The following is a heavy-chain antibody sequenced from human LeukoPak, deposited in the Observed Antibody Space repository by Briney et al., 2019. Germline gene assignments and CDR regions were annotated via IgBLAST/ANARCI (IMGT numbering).Heavy chain of an antibody. J-gene: IGHJ4*02. CDR3: VRGVPVTPGIDY. D-gene: IGHD2-2*01. V-gene: IGHV3-74*01. CDR1: GLTFSTYC. Sequence: PGGSLRLSCAASGLTFSTYCMHWVRQPPGKGLVWVSQICTDETTIRNADSVKGRFTISRDNAKNTLYLQMSSLRVEDTAVYYCVRGVPVTPGIDYWGQGTLVTVSS. CDR2: ICTDETTI.